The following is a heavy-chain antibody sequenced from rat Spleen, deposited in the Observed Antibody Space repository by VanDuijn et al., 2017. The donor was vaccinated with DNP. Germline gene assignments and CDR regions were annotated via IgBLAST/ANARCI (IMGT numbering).Heavy chain of an antibody. V-gene: IGHV5-19*01. CDR2: ISPSGGST. Sequence: EVQLVESGGGLVQPGRSLKLSCAASGFTFSNYGMHWIRQAPPKGLEWFASISPSGGSTYYRDSVKGRFTISRDNAKSTLYLQMYSLRSEDTATYYCATDSTGVYGYYWYFDFWGPGTMVTVSS. CDR1: GFTFSNYG. CDR3: ATDSTGVYGYYWYFDF. J-gene: IGHJ1*01. D-gene: IGHD1-11*01.